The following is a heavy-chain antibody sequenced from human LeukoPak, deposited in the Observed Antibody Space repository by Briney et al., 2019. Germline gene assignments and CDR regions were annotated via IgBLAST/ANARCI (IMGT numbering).Heavy chain of an antibody. D-gene: IGHD1-26*01. CDR2: VDPEDGET. Sequence: GASVKVSCKASGYTFTDYYMHWVQQAPGKGLEWMGRVDPEDGETIYAEKFQGRVTITADTSTDTAYMELSSLRSEDTAVYYCATDLVGATPHNWFDPWGQGTLVTVSS. CDR3: ATDLVGATPHNWFDP. CDR1: GYTFTDYY. V-gene: IGHV1-69-2*01. J-gene: IGHJ5*02.